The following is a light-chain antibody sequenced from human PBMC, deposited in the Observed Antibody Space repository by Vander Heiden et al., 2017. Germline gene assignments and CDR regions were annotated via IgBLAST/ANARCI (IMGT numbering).Light chain of an antibody. CDR3: QSYDSSRSGSV. CDR2: GNS. Sequence: QSVLPHPPSVSGAPGPRLTIPCSGSSSNIWGGYDVHCYQQLPGTAPNLLIYGNSNRRSGVPDGFSGSKYGTTAALAITGLQAEEEADYYCQSYDSSRSGSVFGGGTKLTVL. V-gene: IGLV1-40*01. CDR1: SSNIWGGYD. J-gene: IGLJ3*02.